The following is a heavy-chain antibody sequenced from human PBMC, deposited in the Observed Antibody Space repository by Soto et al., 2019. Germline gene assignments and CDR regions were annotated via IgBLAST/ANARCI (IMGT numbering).Heavy chain of an antibody. CDR1: GYTLTELS. CDR2: FDPEDGET. J-gene: IGHJ5*02. Sequence: GASVKVSCKVSGYTLTELSMHWVRQAPGKGLEWMGGFDPEDGETIYAQKFQGRVTMTEDTSTDTAYMELSSLRSEDTAVYYCATASPRSIHDPWFDPWGQGTLVTVSS. V-gene: IGHV1-24*01. CDR3: ATASPRSIHDPWFDP.